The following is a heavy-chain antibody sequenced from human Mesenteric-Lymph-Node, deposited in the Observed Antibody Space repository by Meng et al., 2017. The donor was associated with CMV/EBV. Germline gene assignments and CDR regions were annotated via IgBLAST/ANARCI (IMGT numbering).Heavy chain of an antibody. CDR2: INPNSGGT. J-gene: IGHJ5*02. V-gene: IGHV1-2*02. Sequence: ASVKVSCKASGYTFTNYGISWVRQAPGQGLEWMGWINPNSGGTNYAQKFQGRVTMTRDTSISTAYMELSRLRSDDTAVYYCARDTAVVPAANRFDPWGQGTLVTVSS. CDR3: ARDTAVVPAANRFDP. D-gene: IGHD2-2*01. CDR1: GYTFTNYG.